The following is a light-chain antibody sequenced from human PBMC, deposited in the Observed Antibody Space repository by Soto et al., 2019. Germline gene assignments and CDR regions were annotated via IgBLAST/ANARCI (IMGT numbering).Light chain of an antibody. CDR3: GTWDSSLSAGV. Sequence: QSVLTQPPSVSAAPGQKVTISCSGSSSNIGNNYVSWYQQLPGTAPTLLIYDNNKRPSGIPDRFSGSKSGTSATLGITGLQTGDEADYYCGTWDSSLSAGVFGGGTKLTVL. CDR2: DNN. J-gene: IGLJ3*02. V-gene: IGLV1-51*01. CDR1: SSNIGNNY.